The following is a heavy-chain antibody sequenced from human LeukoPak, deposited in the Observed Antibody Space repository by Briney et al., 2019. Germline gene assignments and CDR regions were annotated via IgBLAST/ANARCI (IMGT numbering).Heavy chain of an antibody. Sequence: GGSLTLSCAPSGITFITHSLNWVRQVPGKGLEWISYISSRSSTIYYADSVRGRFTISRDDANSSLYLQMNSLRADDTAVYYCATLEFADSWGQGTPVTVSS. J-gene: IGHJ4*02. V-gene: IGHV3-48*01. CDR2: ISSRSSTI. D-gene: IGHD3-10*01. CDR1: GITFITHS. CDR3: ATLEFADS.